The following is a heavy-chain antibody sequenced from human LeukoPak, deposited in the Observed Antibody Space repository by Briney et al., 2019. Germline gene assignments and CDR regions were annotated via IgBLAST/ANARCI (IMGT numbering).Heavy chain of an antibody. V-gene: IGHV4-34*01. J-gene: IGHJ4*02. CDR3: ARGGLRYFDWFDY. D-gene: IGHD3-9*01. CDR1: GGSFSGYY. Sequence: PSETLSLTCAVYGGSFSGYYWSWIRQPPGKGLEWIGDINHSGSTNYNPSLKSRVTISVDTSKNQFSLKLSSVTAADTAVYFRARGGLRYFDWFDYWGQGTLVTVSS. CDR2: INHSGST.